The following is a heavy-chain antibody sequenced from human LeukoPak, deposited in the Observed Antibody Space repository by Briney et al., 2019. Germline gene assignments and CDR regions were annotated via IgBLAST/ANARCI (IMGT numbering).Heavy chain of an antibody. CDR1: GYTFTGYY. CDR2: INPNSGGT. D-gene: IGHD3-22*01. V-gene: IGHV1-2*02. CDR3: ARVLPTYYYDSSGYPPCDY. Sequence: ASVKVSCKASGYTFTGYYMHWVRQAPGQGLEWMGWINPNSGGTNYAQKFQGRVTMTRDTSISTAYMELSRLRSDDTAVYYCARVLPTYYYDSSGYPPCDYWGQGTLVTVSS. J-gene: IGHJ4*02.